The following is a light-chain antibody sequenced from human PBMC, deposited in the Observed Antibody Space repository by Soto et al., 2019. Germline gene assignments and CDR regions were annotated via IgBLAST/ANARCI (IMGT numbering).Light chain of an antibody. CDR3: QQYCNSPVT. J-gene: IGKJ4*01. CDR2: VAS. Sequence: IVLTQSPGTLSLSPGERDTLSCRASQSVNNNYLAWYQQKPGQAPRLLIYVASSRATGIPDRFSGSGSGTDFALTISRLEPEDFAVYDCQQYCNSPVTFGGGTKVEIK. CDR1: QSVNNNY. V-gene: IGKV3-20*01.